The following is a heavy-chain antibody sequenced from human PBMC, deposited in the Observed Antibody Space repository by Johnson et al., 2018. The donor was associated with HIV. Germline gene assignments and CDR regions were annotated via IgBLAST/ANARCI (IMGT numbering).Heavy chain of an antibody. D-gene: IGHD4-17*01. J-gene: IGHJ3*02. CDR3: ARDPPVTTTHNAFDI. Sequence: VQLVESGGGVVQPGRSLRLSCAASGFTFSSYAMHWVRQAPGKGLEWVSAISGSGGSTSYADSVKGRFTISRDNSKNTLYLQMNSLRAEDTDVYYCARDPPVTTTHNAFDIWGQGTMVTVSS. V-gene: IGHV3-23*04. CDR2: ISGSGGST. CDR1: GFTFSSYA.